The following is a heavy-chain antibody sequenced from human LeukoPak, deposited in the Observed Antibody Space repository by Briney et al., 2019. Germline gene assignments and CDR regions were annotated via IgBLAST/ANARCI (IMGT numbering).Heavy chain of an antibody. CDR3: ASEGGGADYYAWDYFDY. V-gene: IGHV4-39*07. J-gene: IGHJ4*02. CDR1: GGSISSSSYY. CDR2: IYYSGST. Sequence: SETLSLTCTVSGGSISSSSYYWGWIRQPPGKGLEWIGSIYYSGSTYYNPSLKSRVTISVDTSKNQFSLKLSSVTAADTAVYYCASEGGGADYYAWDYFDYWGQGTLVTVSS. D-gene: IGHD3-22*01.